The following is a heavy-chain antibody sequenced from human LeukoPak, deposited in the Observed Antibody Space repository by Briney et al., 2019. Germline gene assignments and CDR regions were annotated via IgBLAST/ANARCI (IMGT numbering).Heavy chain of an antibody. CDR2: ISGSGGST. J-gene: IGHJ6*03. D-gene: IGHD3-3*01. V-gene: IGHV3-23*01. CDR1: GFTFSSHA. CDR3: AKRRSERYNYYYMDV. Sequence: GGSLRLSCAASGFTFSSHAMSWVRQAPGKGLEWVSVISGSGGSTYYADSVKGRFTISRDNSKNTVYLQMNSLSAEDTAVYYCAKRRSERYNYYYMDVWGKGTTVTVSS.